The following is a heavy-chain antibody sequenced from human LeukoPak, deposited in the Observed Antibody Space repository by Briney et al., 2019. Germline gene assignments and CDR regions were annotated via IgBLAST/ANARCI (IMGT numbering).Heavy chain of an antibody. Sequence: PGGSLRLSCAASSFSFSSYAMSWVRQAPGQGLEWVSTINDSGGTTYYADSVKGRFTISRDNSKNTPYMQMNSLRAEDTALYYCAKEMAAGGADAFDIWGQGTMVTXSS. CDR3: AKEMAAGGADAFDI. J-gene: IGHJ3*02. D-gene: IGHD6-13*01. V-gene: IGHV3-23*01. CDR1: SFSFSSYA. CDR2: INDSGGTT.